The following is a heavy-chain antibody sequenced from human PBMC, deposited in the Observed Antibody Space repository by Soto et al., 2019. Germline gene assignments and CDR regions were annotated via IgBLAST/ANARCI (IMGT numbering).Heavy chain of an antibody. CDR1: GGSFRGYY. CDR2: IDRSGST. CDR3: ARGYPRSLFSTAVVTSYWFDP. Sequence: QVQLEQWGAGQLKPSETLSLTCAVYGGSFRGYYWSWIRQPPGKGLEWIAEIDRSGSTNYNPSLKSPVAMSVDTSKNQFSLRLRSVNAADTALYYCARGYPRSLFSTAVVTSYWFDPWGQGTLVTVSS. J-gene: IGHJ5*02. D-gene: IGHD2-21*02. V-gene: IGHV4-34*01.